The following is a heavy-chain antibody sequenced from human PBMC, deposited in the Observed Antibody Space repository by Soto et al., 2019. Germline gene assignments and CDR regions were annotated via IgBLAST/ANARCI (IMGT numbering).Heavy chain of an antibody. CDR3: ARRPYGDYGDYFDY. CDR2: IKQDGSEK. J-gene: IGHJ4*02. CDR1: GFTFSSFW. V-gene: IGHV3-7*01. D-gene: IGHD4-17*01. Sequence: EVQLVESGGSLVQPGGSLRLSCAASGFTFSSFWMSWVRQAPGKGLEWVANIKQDGSEKYYVESVRGRFSISRDNAKNALFLQMNSLRAEDTAVYYCARRPYGDYGDYFDYWGQGTLVTVSS.